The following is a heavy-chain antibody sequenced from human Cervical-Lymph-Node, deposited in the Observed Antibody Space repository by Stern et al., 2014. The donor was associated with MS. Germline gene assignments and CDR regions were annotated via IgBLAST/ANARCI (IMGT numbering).Heavy chain of an antibody. D-gene: IGHD4-17*01. V-gene: IGHV3-21*04. CDR1: AFTFRSYS. Sequence: EDQLVESGGGLVKPGGSLRLSCAASAFTFRSYSMNWVRQAPGKGLEWVSTISSNSRNIYYADSVKGRFTISRDNAKNSLFLHMNSLRVEDTAMYYCAISRDYQPVDEYYAIDVWGQGTTVTVSS. J-gene: IGHJ6*02. CDR3: AISRDYQPVDEYYAIDV. CDR2: ISSNSRNI.